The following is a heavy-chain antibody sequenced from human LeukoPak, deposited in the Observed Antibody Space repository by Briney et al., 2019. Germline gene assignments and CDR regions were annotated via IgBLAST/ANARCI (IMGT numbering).Heavy chain of an antibody. V-gene: IGHV3-23*01. CDR2: INYSGDST. J-gene: IGHJ4*02. Sequence: GGSLRLSCAASGFTFTTNAMSWVRQALGKGLEWVSVINYSGDSTYYADSVKGRFTISRDNSKDTLYLQMNSLRAEDTAIYYCAKDLGYTSGYDYWGQGTLVTVSS. D-gene: IGHD3-22*01. CDR3: AKDLGYTSGYDY. CDR1: GFTFTTNA.